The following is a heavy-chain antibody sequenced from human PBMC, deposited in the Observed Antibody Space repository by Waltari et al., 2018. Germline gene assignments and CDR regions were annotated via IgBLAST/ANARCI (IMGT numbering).Heavy chain of an antibody. CDR3: ARLVLVGWELSSL. D-gene: IGHD1-26*01. CDR1: GYSISSNSY. CDR2: NRQGGST. J-gene: IGHJ4*02. Sequence: QVQLQESGPGLVKPSETLSLPCAVSGYSISSNSYWGCIRQPPGKGLDYIGNNRQGGSTYYNASLNRRVTISVDTSKNQFSLKLSSVTAADTAVYYCARLVLVGWELSSLWGQGTLVTVSS. V-gene: IGHV4-38-2*01.